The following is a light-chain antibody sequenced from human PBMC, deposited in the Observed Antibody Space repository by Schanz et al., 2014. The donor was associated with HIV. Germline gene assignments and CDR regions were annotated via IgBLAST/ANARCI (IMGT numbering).Light chain of an antibody. CDR3: ATWDRSLSGGV. J-gene: IGLJ3*02. V-gene: IGLV1-51*01. CDR1: SSNIGNNY. CDR2: DNN. Sequence: QSVLTQPPSVSAAPGQKVTISCSGSSSNIGNNYVSWYQHLPGTAPKLLIYDNNKRPSGIPDRFSGSRSGTSATLGITGLQTGDEADYYCATWDRSLSGGVFGGGTKVTVL.